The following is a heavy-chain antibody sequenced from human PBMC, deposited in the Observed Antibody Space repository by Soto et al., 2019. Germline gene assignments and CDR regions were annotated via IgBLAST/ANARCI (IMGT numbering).Heavy chain of an antibody. CDR2: FDPEDGET. V-gene: IGHV1-24*01. CDR3: ATVSIGEILTEYDSSGYLPSRGAFDI. J-gene: IGHJ3*02. CDR1: GYTLTELS. Sequence: ASVKVSCKVSGYTLTELSMHWLRQAPGKGLEWMGGFDPEDGETIYAQKFQGRVTMTEDTSTDTAYMELSSLRSEDTAVYYCATVSIGEILTEYDSSGYLPSRGAFDIWGQGTMVTVSS. D-gene: IGHD3-22*01.